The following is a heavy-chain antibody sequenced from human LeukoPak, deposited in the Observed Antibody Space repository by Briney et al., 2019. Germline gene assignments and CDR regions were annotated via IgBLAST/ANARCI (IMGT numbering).Heavy chain of an antibody. V-gene: IGHV4-59*01. J-gene: IGHJ3*02. CDR1: GDSISNYY. CDR3: ATSYSGSYNDAFDI. CDR2: IYYSGST. Sequence: SETLSLTCTVSGDSISNYYWNWIRQPPGKGLEWIGYIYYSGSTNYNPSLKSRVTISINMSKNQFSLKLNSVTAADTAIYYCATSYSGSYNDAFDIWGQGTMITVSS. D-gene: IGHD1-26*01.